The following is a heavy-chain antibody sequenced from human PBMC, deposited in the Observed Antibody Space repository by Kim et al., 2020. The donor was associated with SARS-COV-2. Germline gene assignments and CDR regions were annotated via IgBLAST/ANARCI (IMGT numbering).Heavy chain of an antibody. V-gene: IGHV1-69*01. CDR3: ARTPGIAAAGSDY. D-gene: IGHD6-13*01. J-gene: IGHJ4*02. Sequence: YAPKFQGRVTITADESTSTAYMGPSSLRSEDTAVYYCARTPGIAAAGSDYWGQGTLVTVSS.